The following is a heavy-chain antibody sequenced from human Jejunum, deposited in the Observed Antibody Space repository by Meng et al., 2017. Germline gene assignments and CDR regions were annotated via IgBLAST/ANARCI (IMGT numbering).Heavy chain of an antibody. Sequence: QGALQESGPGLGGPSETLSLPCTVSGDSVSSDNYYWSWIRQPPGKGLGWIGYVYYSGHTDCNPSLKSRLSISIDTSKNHFSLKLSSVTAADTAVYYCARTPLYSGSYYFDPWGQGALVTVSS. CDR3: ARTPLYSGSYYFDP. CDR2: VYYSGHT. D-gene: IGHD1-26*01. V-gene: IGHV4-61*03. CDR1: GDSVSSDNYY. J-gene: IGHJ4*02.